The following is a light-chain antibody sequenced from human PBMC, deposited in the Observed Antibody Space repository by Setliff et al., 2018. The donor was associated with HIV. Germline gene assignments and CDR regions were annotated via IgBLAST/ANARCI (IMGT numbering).Light chain of an antibody. CDR3: ASWDDSLNDDV. CDR1: SSNVGDNA. V-gene: IGLV1-44*01. J-gene: IGLJ1*01. CDR2: STY. Sequence: QSALTQPPSASGAPGQRVAISCSGSSSNVGDNAVSWYQQLPGTAPKLLIYSTYLRPSGVPARFSGSKSGTSASLAISGLQSEDEADYYCASWDDSLNDDVFGTGTKVTVL.